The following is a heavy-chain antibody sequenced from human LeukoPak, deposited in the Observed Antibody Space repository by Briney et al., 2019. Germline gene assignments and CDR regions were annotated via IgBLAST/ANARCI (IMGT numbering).Heavy chain of an antibody. V-gene: IGHV1-69*13. Sequence: GASVKVSCKASGGIFSSYAISWVRQAPGQGLEWMGGIIPIFGTANYAQKFQGRVTITADESTSTAYMELSSLRSEDTAVYYCARVLAAATFYRYGMDVWGQGTTVTVSS. CDR1: GGIFSSYA. CDR2: IIPIFGTA. D-gene: IGHD6-13*01. CDR3: ARVLAAATFYRYGMDV. J-gene: IGHJ6*02.